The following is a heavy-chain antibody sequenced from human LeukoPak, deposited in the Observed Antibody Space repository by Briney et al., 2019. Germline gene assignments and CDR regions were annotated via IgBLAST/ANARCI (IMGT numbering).Heavy chain of an antibody. V-gene: IGHV1-18*01. CDR3: ARDSDLIAAAGNFDY. J-gene: IGHJ4*02. Sequence: ASVKVSCKASGYTFTSYGISWVRQAPGQGLAWMGWISAYNGNTNYAQKLQGRVTMTTDTSTSTAYMELRSLRSDDTAVYYCARDSDLIAAAGNFDYWGQGTLVTVSS. CDR1: GYTFTSYG. D-gene: IGHD6-13*01. CDR2: ISAYNGNT.